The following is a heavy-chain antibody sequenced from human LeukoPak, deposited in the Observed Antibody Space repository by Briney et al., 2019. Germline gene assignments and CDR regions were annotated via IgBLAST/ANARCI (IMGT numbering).Heavy chain of an antibody. CDR2: INHSGST. V-gene: IGHV4-34*01. J-gene: IGHJ4*02. D-gene: IGHD4-11*01. CDR1: GGSFSGYY. CDR3: ARETTGLARYFDY. Sequence: SETLSLTCAVYGGSFSGYYWSWIRQPPGKGLEWIGEINHSGSTNYNPSLKSRVTMSVDTSKNQFSLSLSSVTAADTAFYYCARETTGLARYFDYWGQGTRVTVSS.